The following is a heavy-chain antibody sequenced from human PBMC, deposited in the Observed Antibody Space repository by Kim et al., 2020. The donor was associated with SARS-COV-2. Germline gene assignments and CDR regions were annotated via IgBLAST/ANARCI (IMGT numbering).Heavy chain of an antibody. CDR2: IKSKTDGGTT. J-gene: IGHJ6*02. D-gene: IGHD6-19*01. CDR3: TTDSDSSNPYYYYYYGMDV. CDR1: GFTFSNAW. V-gene: IGHV3-15*01. Sequence: GGSLRLSSAASGFTFSNAWMSWVRQAPGKGLEWVGRIKSKTDGGTTDYAAPVKGRFTISRDDSKNTLYLQMNSLKTEDTAVYYCTTDSDSSNPYYYYYYGMDVWGQGTTVTVSS.